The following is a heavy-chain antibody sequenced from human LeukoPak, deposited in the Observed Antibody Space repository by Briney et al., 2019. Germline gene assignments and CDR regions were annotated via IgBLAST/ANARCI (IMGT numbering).Heavy chain of an antibody. CDR2: IYHSGST. CDR1: GGSISSGGYS. D-gene: IGHD3-10*01. V-gene: IGHV4-30-2*01. Sequence: SQTLSLICAVSGGSISSGGYSWSWIRQPPGKGLEWIGYIYHSGSTYYNPSLKSRVTISVDRSKNQFSLKLSSVTAADTAVYYCARVVRSRAFFDYWGQGTLVTVSS. CDR3: ARVVRSRAFFDY. J-gene: IGHJ4*02.